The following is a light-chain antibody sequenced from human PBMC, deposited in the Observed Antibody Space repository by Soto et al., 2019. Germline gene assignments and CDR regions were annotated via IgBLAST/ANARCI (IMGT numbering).Light chain of an antibody. CDR2: DAS. CDR1: QSLNTR. J-gene: IGKJ1*01. Sequence: DIQLTQSPSTLSASVGDRVTLTCRASQSLNTRLVWYQQRPGKAPKLLIYDASTLESGVPSRFSGGGSGTEFTLTISSLQPDDFATYYCQQYDNYLWTFGQGTKVDI. CDR3: QQYDNYLWT. V-gene: IGKV1-5*01.